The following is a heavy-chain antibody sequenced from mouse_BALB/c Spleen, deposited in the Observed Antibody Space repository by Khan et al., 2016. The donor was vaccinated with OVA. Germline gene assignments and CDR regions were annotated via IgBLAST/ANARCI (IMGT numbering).Heavy chain of an antibody. CDR1: GYTFTSYW. CDR3: SRSNYYGSGLYAMDY. V-gene: IGHV1S41*01. J-gene: IGHJ4*01. D-gene: IGHD1-1*01. CDR2: IAPGSGSF. Sequence: DLVMPGAAVTLSCKASGYTFTSYWINWIKQRPGQGLEWIGRIAPGSGSFSYNDIFKGKTTVTVDASSTTAYIQLSSLSSEDSAACSCSRSNYYGSGLYAMDYWGQGTSVTVSS.